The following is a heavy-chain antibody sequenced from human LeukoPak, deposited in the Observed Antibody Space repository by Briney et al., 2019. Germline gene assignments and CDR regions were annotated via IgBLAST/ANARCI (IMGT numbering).Heavy chain of an antibody. J-gene: IGHJ4*02. V-gene: IGHV4-39*01. D-gene: IGHD4-17*01. Sequence: SETLSLTCTVSGGSISSSSYYWGWIRQPPGKGLEWIGSIYYSGSTYYNPSLKSRVTISVDTSKNQFSLKLSSVTAADTAVYYCASVTTLTVVDSVYYWGQGTLVTVSS. CDR2: IYYSGST. CDR3: ASVTTLTVVDSVYY. CDR1: GGSISSSSYY.